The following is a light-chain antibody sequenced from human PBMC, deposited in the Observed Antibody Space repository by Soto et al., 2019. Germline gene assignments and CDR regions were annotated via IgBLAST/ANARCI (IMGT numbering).Light chain of an antibody. Sequence: DIVLTQSPGTLSLSPGERATLSGRASQSLSSSQLAWYQQKPGQAHRLLIHDAYSRATGIYDRFTGSGSGTDFTLTTTTLEPEDFAVYYCKQYGSSPRTFGIGTKVDIK. CDR2: DAY. CDR3: KQYGSSPRT. CDR1: QSLSSSQ. J-gene: IGKJ1*01. V-gene: IGKV3-20*01.